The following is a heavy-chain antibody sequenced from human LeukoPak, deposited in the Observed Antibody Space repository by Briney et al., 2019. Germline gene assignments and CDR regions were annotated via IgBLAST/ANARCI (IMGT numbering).Heavy chain of an antibody. CDR2: ISWNSGSI. Sequence: GGSLRLSCAASGFTFDDYAMHWVRQTPGKGLEWVAGISWNSGSIAYADSVKGRFTISRDNAKNSLYLQMNSLRAEDTALYYCAKDFGRSAYDRPFDYWGQGTLVTVSS. V-gene: IGHV3-9*01. D-gene: IGHD5-12*01. CDR3: AKDFGRSAYDRPFDY. J-gene: IGHJ4*02. CDR1: GFTFDDYA.